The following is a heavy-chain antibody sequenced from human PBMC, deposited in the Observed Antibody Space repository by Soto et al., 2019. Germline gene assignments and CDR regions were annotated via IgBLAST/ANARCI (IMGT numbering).Heavy chain of an antibody. D-gene: IGHD3-10*01. CDR1: GFTFRNAW. CDR2: IKSKTDGGTT. J-gene: IGHJ4*02. V-gene: IGHV3-15*07. CDR3: TLRKTMVRGVIIPDY. Sequence: EVQLVESGGGLVKPGGSLRLSCAASGFTFRNAWMNWVRQAPGKGLEWVGRIKSKTDGGTTDYAAPVKGRFTISRDDSKNTLYLQMNSLKTEDTAVYYCTLRKTMVRGVIIPDYWGQGTLVTVSS.